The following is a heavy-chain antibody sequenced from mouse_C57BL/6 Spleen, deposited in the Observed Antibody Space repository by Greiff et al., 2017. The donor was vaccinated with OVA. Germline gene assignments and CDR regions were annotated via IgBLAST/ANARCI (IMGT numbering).Heavy chain of an antibody. CDR2: ISDGGSYT. CDR1: GFTFSSYA. V-gene: IGHV5-4*01. CDR3: ARGPDYYAMDY. J-gene: IGHJ4*01. Sequence: VQLKESGGGLVKPGGSLKLSCAASGFTFSSYAMSWVRQTPEKRLEWVATISDGGSYTYYPDNVKGRFTISRDNAKNNLYLQMSHLKSEDTAMYYCARGPDYYAMDYWGQGTSVTVSS.